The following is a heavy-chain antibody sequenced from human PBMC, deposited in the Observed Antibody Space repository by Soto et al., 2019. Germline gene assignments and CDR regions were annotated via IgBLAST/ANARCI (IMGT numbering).Heavy chain of an antibody. CDR1: GYTFTNYD. CDR3: AREVAASDY. J-gene: IGHJ4*02. CDR2: MNPNSGNT. D-gene: IGHD2-15*01. V-gene: IGHV1-8*01. Sequence: QVQLVQSGAEVQKPGASVRVSCKASGYTFTNYDINWVRQATGQGLEWMGWMNPNSGNTGYAQNFQGRVSMTRDTSTSTAYMELSSLRSEDTAVYYCAREVAASDYWGQGTLVTVSS.